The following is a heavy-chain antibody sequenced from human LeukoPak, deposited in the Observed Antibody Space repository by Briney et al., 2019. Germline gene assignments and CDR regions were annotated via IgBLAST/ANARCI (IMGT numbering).Heavy chain of an antibody. CDR2: VIGSVVST. J-gene: IGHJ4*02. CDR3: AKGGYDYIEVGYFDY. Sequence: PGGSLRLSCAASGFTFSNYAMSWVRQSPGKGLEWVSTVIGSVVSTFYADSVKGRFTISRDNSKNTLYLQMNSLRAEDTAVYYCAKGGYDYIEVGYFDYWSQGTLVTVSS. CDR1: GFTFSNYA. D-gene: IGHD5-12*01. V-gene: IGHV3-23*01.